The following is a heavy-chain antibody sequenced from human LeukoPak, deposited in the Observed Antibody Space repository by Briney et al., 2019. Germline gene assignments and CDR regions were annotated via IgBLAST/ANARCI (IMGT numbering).Heavy chain of an antibody. J-gene: IGHJ4*02. Sequence: GSLRLSCAASGFTFSSYAMHWIRQPPGKGLEWIGSIYYSGSTYYNPSLKSRVTISVDTSKNQFSLKLSSVTAADTAVYYCASPRIAAAGSFDYWGQGTLVTVSS. D-gene: IGHD6-13*01. CDR2: IYYSGST. V-gene: IGHV4-39*01. CDR1: GFTFSSYA. CDR3: ASPRIAAAGSFDY.